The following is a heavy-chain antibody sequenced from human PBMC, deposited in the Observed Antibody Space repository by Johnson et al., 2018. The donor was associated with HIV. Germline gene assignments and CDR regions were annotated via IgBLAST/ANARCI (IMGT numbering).Heavy chain of an antibody. CDR2: ISGISGSI. Sequence: VQLVESGGGLVQPGRSLRLSCAASGFTFDDYAMHWFRQAPGKGREWVSGISGISGSIGYADSVRGQFTISRDNAKNSMYLQMNSLRAEDTALYYCARDNIYGSAWGDAFDVWGQGTMVTVSS. D-gene: IGHD6-19*01. V-gene: IGHV3-9*01. J-gene: IGHJ3*01. CDR3: ARDNIYGSAWGDAFDV. CDR1: GFTFDDYA.